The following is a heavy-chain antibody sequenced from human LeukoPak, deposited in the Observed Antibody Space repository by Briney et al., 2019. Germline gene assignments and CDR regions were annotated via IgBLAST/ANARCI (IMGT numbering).Heavy chain of an antibody. CDR3: AKDPDRVLYCSSTSCYEDY. CDR2: ISGSGGST. Sequence: PGGSLRLSCAASGFTFSSYAMSWVRQAPGKGLEWVSAISGSGGSTYYADSVKGRFTVSRDNSKNTLYLQMNSLRAEDTAVYYCAKDPDRVLYCSSTSCYEDYWGQGTLVTVSS. D-gene: IGHD2-2*01. V-gene: IGHV3-23*01. CDR1: GFTFSSYA. J-gene: IGHJ4*02.